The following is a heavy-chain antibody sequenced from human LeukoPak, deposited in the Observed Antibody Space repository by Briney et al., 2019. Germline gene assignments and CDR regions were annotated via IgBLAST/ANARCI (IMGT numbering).Heavy chain of an antibody. D-gene: IGHD2-8*01. J-gene: IGHJ4*02. V-gene: IGHV1-69*05. CDR1: GGTFSSYA. Sequence: SVKVSCKASGGTFSSYAISWVRQAPGQGLEWMGRIIPIFGTANYAQKFQGRVTITTDGSTSTAYMELSSLRSEDTAVYYCASDSSIVLMVYAPLDYWGQGTLVTVSS. CDR3: ASDSSIVLMVYAPLDY. CDR2: IIPIFGTA.